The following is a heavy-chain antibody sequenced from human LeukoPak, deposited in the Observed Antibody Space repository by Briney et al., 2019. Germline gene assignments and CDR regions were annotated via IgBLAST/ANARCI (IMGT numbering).Heavy chain of an antibody. Sequence: PGGSLRLSCAASGFTFSSYAMSWVRQAPGKGLEWVSAISGSGGSTYYADSVKGRFTISRDNSKNTLYLQMSRLRVEDRAVYYCTKGPRGSYDYWGQGTLVTVSS. D-gene: IGHD1-26*01. CDR1: GFTFSSYA. V-gene: IGHV3-23*01. J-gene: IGHJ4*02. CDR3: TKGPRGSYDY. CDR2: ISGSGGST.